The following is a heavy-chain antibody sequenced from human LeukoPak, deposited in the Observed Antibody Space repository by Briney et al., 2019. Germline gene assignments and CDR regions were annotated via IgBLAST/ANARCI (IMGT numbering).Heavy chain of an antibody. D-gene: IGHD4-17*01. V-gene: IGHV4-4*02. CDR3: ARRGGYGDYDNMDV. CDR2: IYHSGST. Sequence: SGTLSLTCAVSGGSISSSNWWSGVRQPPGKGLEWIGEIYHSGSTNYNPSLKSRVTISVDKSKNQFSLKLSSVTAADTAVYYCARRGGYGDYDNMDVWGQGTTVTVSS. CDR1: GGSISSSNW. J-gene: IGHJ6*02.